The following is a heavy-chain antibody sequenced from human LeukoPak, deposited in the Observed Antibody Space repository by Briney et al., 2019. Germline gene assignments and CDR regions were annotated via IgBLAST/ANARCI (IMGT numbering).Heavy chain of an antibody. CDR2: IRYDGSNK. V-gene: IGHV3-30*02. J-gene: IGHJ4*02. D-gene: IGHD6-25*01. CDR1: GFTFSSYG. Sequence: GGSLRLSCAASGFTFSSYGVHWARQAPGKGLEWVAFIRYDGSNKYYADSVKGRFTISIDNSKNTLYLQMNSLRAEDTAVYYCAKDLVWFWPSSGGFAYLGQGTLVTVSS. CDR3: AKDLVWFWPSSGGFAY.